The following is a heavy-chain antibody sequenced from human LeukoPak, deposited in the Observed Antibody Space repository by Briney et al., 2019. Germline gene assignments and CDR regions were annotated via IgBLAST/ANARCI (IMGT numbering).Heavy chain of an antibody. J-gene: IGHJ5*02. V-gene: IGHV4-39*01. D-gene: IGHD3-22*01. CDR3: ARRDNVGYYSWFDP. CDR1: GGSIGRSVYY. CDR2: IHFGGTT. Sequence: KTSETLSLTCTVSGGSIGRSVYYWGWIRQSPGKGLEWIGSIHFGGTTHQNPSLKSRATISVDTSKNQFSLKLTSVTAADTAVYYCARRDNVGYYSWFDPWGQGTLVTVSS.